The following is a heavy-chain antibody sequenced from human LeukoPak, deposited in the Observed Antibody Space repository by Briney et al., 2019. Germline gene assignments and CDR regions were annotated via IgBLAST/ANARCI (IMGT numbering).Heavy chain of an antibody. CDR2: IKHDGSDK. Sequence: PGGSLRLSSAASGFTSSNNWMTWVRQAPGKGLEWVANIKHDGSDKYYVDSVRGRFSISRDNAKNSLYLQMNSLRAEDTAVYYCATTGQLSFWGQGTLVTVSS. J-gene: IGHJ4*02. D-gene: IGHD4-17*01. CDR3: ATTGQLSF. V-gene: IGHV3-7*05. CDR1: GFTSSNNW.